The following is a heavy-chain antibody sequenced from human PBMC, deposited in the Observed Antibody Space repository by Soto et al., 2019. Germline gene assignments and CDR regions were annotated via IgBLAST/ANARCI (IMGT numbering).Heavy chain of an antibody. J-gene: IGHJ6*02. V-gene: IGHV4-38-2*01. CDR2: IYHSGST. CDR1: VYSISSGYY. CDR3: AGTIFGEDYYYYYGMDV. Sequence: SETLSLTCAVSVYSISSGYYWGWIRQPPGKGLEWIGSIYHSGSTYYNPSLKSRVTISVDTSKNQFSLKLSSVTAADTAVYYCAGTIFGEDYYYYYGMDVWGQGTTVTVSS. D-gene: IGHD3-3*01.